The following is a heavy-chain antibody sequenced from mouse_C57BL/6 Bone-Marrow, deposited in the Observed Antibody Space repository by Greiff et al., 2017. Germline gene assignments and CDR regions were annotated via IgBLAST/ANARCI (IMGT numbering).Heavy chain of an antibody. CDR1: GYTFTSYG. V-gene: IGHV1-81*01. Sequence: VQLQESGAELARPGASVKLSCKASGYTFTSYGISWVKQRTGQGLEWIGEIYPRSGNTYYNEKFKGKGTLTADKSASTAYIALRSLKTEDSAVYFCARFYYGYDGGCAYWGQGTLVTVSA. CDR3: ARFYYGYDGGCAY. D-gene: IGHD2-2*01. CDR2: IYPRSGNT. J-gene: IGHJ3*01.